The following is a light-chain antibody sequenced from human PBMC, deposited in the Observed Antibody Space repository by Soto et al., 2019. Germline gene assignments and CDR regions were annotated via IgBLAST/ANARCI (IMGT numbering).Light chain of an antibody. J-gene: IGKJ2*01. CDR1: QGLSTS. V-gene: IGKV1-39*01. CDR3: QKSDRTPYT. CDR2: DAS. Sequence: DIQMTQSPSSLSASVGARVTITCRASQGLSTSLAWYQQRQGRAPKLLIYDASSLLSGVPSWFSGRGSGTDFTLTISSLQPEDCATYYCQKSDRTPYTFGQGTTLQTK.